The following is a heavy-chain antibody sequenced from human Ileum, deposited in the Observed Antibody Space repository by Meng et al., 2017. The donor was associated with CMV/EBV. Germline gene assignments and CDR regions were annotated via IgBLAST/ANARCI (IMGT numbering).Heavy chain of an antibody. CDR1: VATFSNFA. CDR2: ITSILGTR. D-gene: IGHD6-19*01. Sequence: SVATFSNFAINWVRQAPGQGLGWVGGITSILGTRNYAGKFQGRIAITTDASTNTVYLELHNLRSEDTAVYYCARGGPVSAWYWYCDYWGQGTLVTVSS. V-gene: IGHV1-69*05. J-gene: IGHJ4*02. CDR3: ARGGPVSAWYWYCDY.